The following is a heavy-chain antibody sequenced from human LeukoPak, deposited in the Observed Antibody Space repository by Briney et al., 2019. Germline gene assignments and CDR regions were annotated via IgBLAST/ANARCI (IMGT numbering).Heavy chain of an antibody. Sequence: SGSLSLTCAVSGGSFSSSTNYWGCLRQPPGKGLEWLGSIYYSGSTYYNPSLKSRVTISVDTSKNQFSLKLSSVTAADTAVYYCARVYQPRYYFDYWGQGTLVTVSS. D-gene: IGHD2-2*01. J-gene: IGHJ4*02. CDR3: ARVYQPRYYFDY. CDR1: GGSFSSSTNY. V-gene: IGHV4-39*07. CDR2: IYYSGST.